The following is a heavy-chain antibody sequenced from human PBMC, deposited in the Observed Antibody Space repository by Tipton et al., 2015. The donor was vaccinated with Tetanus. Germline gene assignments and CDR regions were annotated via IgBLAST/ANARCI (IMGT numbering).Heavy chain of an antibody. D-gene: IGHD1-26*01. CDR2: ISGSRLTP. CDR3: ASGSTFDY. J-gene: IGHJ4*02. V-gene: IGHV3-23*01. Sequence: SLRLSCAASGFTFKSYTMNWLRQAPGNGLEWVAAISGSRLTPYYADSLKGRFTIFRDNAKNSLYLQMNSLRAEDTAVYYCASGSTFDYWGQGTLVTVSS. CDR1: GFTFKSYT.